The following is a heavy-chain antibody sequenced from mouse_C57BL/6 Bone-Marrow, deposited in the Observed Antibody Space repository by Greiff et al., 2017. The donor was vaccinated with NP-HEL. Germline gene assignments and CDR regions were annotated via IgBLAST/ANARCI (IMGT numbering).Heavy chain of an antibody. J-gene: IGHJ3*01. CDR1: GYTFTSYG. Sequence: QVQLQQSGAELARPGASVKLSCKASGYTFTSYGISWVKQRTGQGLEWIGEIYPRSGNTYYNEKFKGKATLTADKSSSTAYMELSSLTSEDSAVYCCARGELPGFAYWGKGTLVTVSA. V-gene: IGHV1-81*01. CDR2: IYPRSGNT. CDR3: ARGELPGFAY.